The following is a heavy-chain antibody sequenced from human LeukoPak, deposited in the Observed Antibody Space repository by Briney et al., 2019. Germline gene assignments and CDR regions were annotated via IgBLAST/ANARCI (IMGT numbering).Heavy chain of an antibody. CDR1: GGSISSYY. CDR3: ARAGLYYDFWSGYYMRHYYMDV. Sequence: SETLSLTCTVSGGSISSYYWSWIRQPAGKGLEWIGRIYTSGSTNYNPSLKSRVTMSVDTSKNQFFLKLSSVTAADTAVYYCARAGLYYDFWSGYYMRHYYMDVWGKGTTVTVSS. CDR2: IYTSGST. V-gene: IGHV4-4*07. J-gene: IGHJ6*03. D-gene: IGHD3-3*01.